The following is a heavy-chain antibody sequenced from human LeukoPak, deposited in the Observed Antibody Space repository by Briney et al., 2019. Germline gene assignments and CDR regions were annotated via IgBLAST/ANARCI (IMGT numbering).Heavy chain of an antibody. CDR3: ARDETPGYYYGMDV. CDR1: GFTFSSYS. Sequence: GGSLRLSCAASGFTFSSYSINWVRQAPGKALEWVSYISSGSETIYYADSVTGRFTISRDNAKNSLYLQMNSLRDEDTAVYYCARDETPGYYYGMDVWGQGTTVTVSS. V-gene: IGHV3-48*02. J-gene: IGHJ6*02. CDR2: ISSGSETI.